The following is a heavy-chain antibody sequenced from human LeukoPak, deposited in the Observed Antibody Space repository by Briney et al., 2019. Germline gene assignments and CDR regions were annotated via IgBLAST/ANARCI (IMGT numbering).Heavy chain of an antibody. CDR1: GFPVSSNY. Sequence: GGSLRLSCAASGFPVSSNYMSWVRQAPGKGLEWVSVIYSGGSTYYADSVKGRFTISRDNSKNTLYLQMNSLRAEDTAVYYCARDLSSSGYFDYWGQGTLVTVSS. V-gene: IGHV3-66*01. D-gene: IGHD6-13*01. CDR3: ARDLSSSGYFDY. CDR2: IYSGGST. J-gene: IGHJ4*02.